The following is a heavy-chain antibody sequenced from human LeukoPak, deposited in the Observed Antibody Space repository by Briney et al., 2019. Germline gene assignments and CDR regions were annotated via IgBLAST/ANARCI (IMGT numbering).Heavy chain of an antibody. Sequence: PGGSLRLSCVASGFSFSSYKMHWVRQAPGKGLEWVSYISSSGSTIFYADSAKGRFTISRDNAENSLYLLMNSLRAEDTAVYYCAREASYYFDYWGQGTLVTVSS. V-gene: IGHV3-48*03. CDR3: AREASYYFDY. J-gene: IGHJ4*02. CDR1: GFSFSSYK. CDR2: ISSSGSTI. D-gene: IGHD6-6*01.